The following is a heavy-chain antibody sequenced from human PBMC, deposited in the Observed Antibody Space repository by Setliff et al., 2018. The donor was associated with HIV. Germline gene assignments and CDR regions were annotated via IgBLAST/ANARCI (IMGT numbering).Heavy chain of an antibody. J-gene: IGHJ4*02. CDR1: GYSITSGYY. D-gene: IGHD3-3*01. CDR3: ARDRALRFSQSPSSHYFDY. CDR2: VYHGGTT. Sequence: SETLSLTCEVSGYSITSGYYWGWIRQFPGTGLQWIGRVYHGGTTNYNPTLKSRVTISTDASKNQFSLKLKSVSAADTAVYFCARDRALRFSQSPSSHYFDYWGLGGSPSPQ. V-gene: IGHV4-38-2*01.